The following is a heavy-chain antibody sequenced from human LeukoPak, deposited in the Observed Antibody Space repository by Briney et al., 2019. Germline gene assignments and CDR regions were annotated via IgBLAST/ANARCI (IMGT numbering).Heavy chain of an antibody. J-gene: IGHJ4*02. V-gene: IGHV3-30*04. D-gene: IGHD6-13*01. Sequence: PGGSLRLSCAASGFTFSSYAMHWVRQAPGKGLEWVAVISYDGSNKYYADSVKGRFTIYRDNSKNPLYLQLTTLRAEDTAVYYCHVLVAPGTDSFFDYWGQGTLVTVSS. CDR3: HVLVAPGTDSFFDY. CDR2: ISYDGSNK. CDR1: GFTFSSYA.